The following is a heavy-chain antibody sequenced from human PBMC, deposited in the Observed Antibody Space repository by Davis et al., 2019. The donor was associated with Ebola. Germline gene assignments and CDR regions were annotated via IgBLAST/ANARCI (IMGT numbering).Heavy chain of an antibody. Sequence: SVKVSCKASGGTFSSYAISWVRQAPGQGLEWMGRIIPILGIANYAQKFQGRVTITADKSTSTAYMELSSLSSVTAADTAVYYCARGRSSSWGRWFDPWGQGTLVTVSS. J-gene: IGHJ5*02. CDR1: GGTFSSYA. V-gene: IGHV1-69*04. D-gene: IGHD6-13*01. CDR2: IIPILGIA. CDR3: ARGRSSSWGRWFDP.